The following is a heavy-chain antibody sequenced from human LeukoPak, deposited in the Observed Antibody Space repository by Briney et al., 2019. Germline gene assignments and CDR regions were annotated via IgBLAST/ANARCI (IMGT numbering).Heavy chain of an antibody. CDR1: GDSITGYY. V-gene: IGHV4-59*01. CDR2: IYYSGST. CDR3: ARGDDILTGYSYYFDY. J-gene: IGHJ4*02. D-gene: IGHD3-9*01. Sequence: SETLSLTCSVSGDSITGYYWGWIRQPPGKGLEWIGSIYYSGSTNYNPSLKSRATISVDTSKNQFSLKLSSVTAADTAVYYCARGDDILTGYSYYFDYWGQGTLVTVSS.